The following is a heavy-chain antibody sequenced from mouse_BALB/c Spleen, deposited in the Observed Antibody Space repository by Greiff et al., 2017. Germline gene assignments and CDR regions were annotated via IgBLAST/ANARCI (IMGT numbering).Heavy chain of an antibody. D-gene: IGHD2-1*01. CDR2: IWAGGST. CDR1: GFSLTSYG. Sequence: VMLVESGPGLVAPSQSLSITCTVSGFSLTSYGVHWVRQPPGKGLEWLGVIWAGGSTNYNSALMSRLSISKDNSKSQVFLKMNSLQTDDTARYYCARDDGNLYYAMDYWGQGTSVTVSS. J-gene: IGHJ4*01. V-gene: IGHV2-9*02. CDR3: ARDDGNLYYAMDY.